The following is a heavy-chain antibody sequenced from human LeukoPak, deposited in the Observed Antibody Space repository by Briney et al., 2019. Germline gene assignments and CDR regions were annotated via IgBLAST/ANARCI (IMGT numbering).Heavy chain of an antibody. CDR2: VSYDGSNK. Sequence: PGGSLRLSCAASGFTFSNYAMHWVRQAPGKGLEWVADVSYDGSNKYYAYSVKGRFTISRDNSKNTLYLQMNSLRAEDAAIYYCATIGDRRTGELYRIDYWGQGTLVTVSS. CDR1: GFTFSNYA. J-gene: IGHJ4*02. CDR3: ATIGDRRTGELYRIDY. V-gene: IGHV3-30-3*01. D-gene: IGHD7-27*01.